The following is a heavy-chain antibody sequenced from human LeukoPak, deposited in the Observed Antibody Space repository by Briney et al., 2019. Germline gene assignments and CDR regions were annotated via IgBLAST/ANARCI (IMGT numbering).Heavy chain of an antibody. CDR3: ARDSPLTTVTTFPYWYFDL. CDR2: TYYRSKWYN. Sequence: SQALSLTCAISGDIVSSNSAAWNWIRQSPSRGLEWLGRTYYRSKWYNDYAVSVKSRITINPDTSKNQFSLQLNSVTPEDTAVYYCARDSPLTTVTTFPYWYFDLWGRGTLVTVSS. CDR1: GDIVSSNSAA. J-gene: IGHJ2*01. V-gene: IGHV6-1*01. D-gene: IGHD4-17*01.